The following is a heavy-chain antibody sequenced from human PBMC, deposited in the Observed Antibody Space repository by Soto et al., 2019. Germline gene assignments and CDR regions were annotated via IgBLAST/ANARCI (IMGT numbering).Heavy chain of an antibody. CDR2: LSSDEDNI. D-gene: IGHD4-17*01. CDR1: GFTFSNYG. V-gene: IGHV3-30*03. CDR3: ARSGTTVTTFWDFDL. Sequence: QVQLVESGGGVVQPGKSLRLACVASGFTFSNYGMHWVRQAPGEGLEWVAVLSSDEDNIYYADSVKVRFTISRDNSKNSLYLQMNSLRPEDTAVYFCARSGTTVTTFWDFDLWGRGTLVTGSS. J-gene: IGHJ2*01.